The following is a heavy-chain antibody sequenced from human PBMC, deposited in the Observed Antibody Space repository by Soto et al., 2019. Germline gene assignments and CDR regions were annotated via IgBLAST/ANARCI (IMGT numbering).Heavy chain of an antibody. V-gene: IGHV1-18*04. CDR3: ARAFYNFATLDY. CDR1: GYTFSTYP. D-gene: IGHD1-20*01. Sequence: QVQLVQSGAEVRKPGASVKVSCQASGYTFSTYPITWVRQAPGQGLEWLGWINVYNGNTVYAQKLQGRVTMTTDTSTSTAYMELRSLRSDATAIYYCARAFYNFATLDYWGQGTLVTVSS. CDR2: INVYNGNT. J-gene: IGHJ4*02.